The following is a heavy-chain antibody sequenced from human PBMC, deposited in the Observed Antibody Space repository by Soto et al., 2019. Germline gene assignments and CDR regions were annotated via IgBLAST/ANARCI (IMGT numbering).Heavy chain of an antibody. Sequence: RLSCEASGFAFSSYAMHWVRQAPVKGLEWVAVISYDGSNKYYADSVKGRFTTSRDNSKNTLYLQMNSLRAEDTAVYYCAKDRSRLVGPGVVVIDYWGQGTLVTVYS. CDR3: AKDRSRLVGPGVVVIDY. D-gene: IGHD3-10*01. J-gene: IGHJ4*02. CDR1: GFAFSSYA. CDR2: ISYDGSNK. V-gene: IGHV3-30*18.